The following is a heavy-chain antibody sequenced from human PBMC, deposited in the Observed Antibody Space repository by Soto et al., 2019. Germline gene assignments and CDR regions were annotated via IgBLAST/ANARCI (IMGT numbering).Heavy chain of an antibody. CDR2: INPSGAAT. Sequence: ASLKFSCKASGYIFINYYMHWVRLAPGQGLEWMGIINPSGAATIYAQKFQGRVTMTRDTSTSTVYMELSSLRSEDTAVYYCAREVGTQIGFDYWGQGTLVTVSS. J-gene: IGHJ4*02. CDR3: AREVGTQIGFDY. V-gene: IGHV1-46*01. D-gene: IGHD1-1*01. CDR1: GYIFINYY.